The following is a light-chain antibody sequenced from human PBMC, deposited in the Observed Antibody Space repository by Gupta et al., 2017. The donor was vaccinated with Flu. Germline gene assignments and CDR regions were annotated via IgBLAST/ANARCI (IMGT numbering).Light chain of an antibody. CDR2: EVS. V-gene: IGLV2-14*01. J-gene: IGLJ1*01. CDR3: CSYRTSSTHV. CDR1: STYIGDYNY. Sequence: QSALTQPASVSGSPGQSITISCTETSTYIGDYNYVSWYQQHPGKAPKLMIYEVSYRPSGVSNRFSGSKFGNTASLTISGLQAEDEAYYYCCSYRTSSTHVFGTGNKVTVL.